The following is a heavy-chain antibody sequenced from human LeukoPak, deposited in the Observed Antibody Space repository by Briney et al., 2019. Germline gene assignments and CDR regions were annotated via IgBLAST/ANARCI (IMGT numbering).Heavy chain of an antibody. D-gene: IGHD5-18*01. J-gene: IGHJ4*02. Sequence: PSETLSLTCTVSGGSISSYYWSWVRQPPGKGLEWVGYIYYSGSTNYNPSLKSRVTISVDTSKNQFSLKLSSVTAADTAVYYCARVVDTAMVNYPYFDYWGQGTLVTVPS. V-gene: IGHV4-59*01. CDR3: ARVVDTAMVNYPYFDY. CDR2: IYYSGST. CDR1: GGSISSYY.